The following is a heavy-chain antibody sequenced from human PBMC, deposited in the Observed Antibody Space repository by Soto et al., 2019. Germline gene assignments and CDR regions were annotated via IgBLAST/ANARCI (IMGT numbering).Heavy chain of an antibody. Sequence: TLSLTCTVAGGSISSYYCSWIRQPAGKGLEWIGRVYTSGSSDRGNTKYNPAFEGRVTMSVDMSKNQFSLKLTSLTAADTAVYYCASRYCTNTDCYDNWFDPWGQGTLVTVSS. J-gene: IGHJ5*02. V-gene: IGHV4-4*07. CDR1: GGSISSYY. CDR2: VYTSGSSDRGNT. CDR3: ASRYCTNTDCYDNWFDP. D-gene: IGHD2-8*01.